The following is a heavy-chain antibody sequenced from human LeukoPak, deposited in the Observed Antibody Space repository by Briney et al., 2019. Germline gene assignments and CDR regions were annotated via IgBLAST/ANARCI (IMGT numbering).Heavy chain of an antibody. V-gene: IGHV3-23*01. D-gene: IGHD6-19*01. J-gene: IGHJ4*02. CDR2: ISGSGGST. CDR3: AKDSTQPVAGPLDY. Sequence: PGGSLRLSCAASGFTFSSYAMSWVRQAPGKGLEWVSAISGSGGSTYYADSVKGRFTISRDNSKNTLYLQMNSLRAEDTAVYYCAKDSTQPVAGPLDYWGQGTLVTVSS. CDR1: GFTFSSYA.